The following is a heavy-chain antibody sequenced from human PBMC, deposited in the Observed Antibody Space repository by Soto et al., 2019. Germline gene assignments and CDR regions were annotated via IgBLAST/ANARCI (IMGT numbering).Heavy chain of an antibody. CDR1: GFPFSTYG. J-gene: IGHJ4*02. CDR3: ARGDMTTVTTPNY. V-gene: IGHV3-33*01. Sequence: QVQLVESGGGVVQPGRSLRLSCAASGFPFSTYGMHWVRQAPGKGLEWVALIYYDGINKYYADSVKGRFTNARDNSKNTLYLQMNSLRAEDTAVYYCARGDMTTVTTPNYWGQGTLVTVSS. CDR2: IYYDGINK. D-gene: IGHD4-17*01.